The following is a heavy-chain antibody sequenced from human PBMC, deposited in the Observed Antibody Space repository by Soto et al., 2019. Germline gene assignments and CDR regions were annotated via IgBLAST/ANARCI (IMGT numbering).Heavy chain of an antibody. CDR1: GFTFSSYW. CDR2: IKQDGSEK. CDR3: ARERAYCGGDCSRNSYYYYYGMDV. J-gene: IGHJ6*02. D-gene: IGHD2-21*02. Sequence: PGGSLRLSCAASGFTFSSYWMSWVRQAPGKGLEWVANIKQDGSEKYYVDSVKGRFTISRDNAKNSLYLQMNSLRAEDTAVYYCARERAYCGGDCSRNSYYYYYGMDVWGQGTTVTVSS. V-gene: IGHV3-7*01.